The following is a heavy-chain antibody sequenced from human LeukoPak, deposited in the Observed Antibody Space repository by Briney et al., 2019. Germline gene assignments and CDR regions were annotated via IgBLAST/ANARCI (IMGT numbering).Heavy chain of an antibody. CDR3: ARDPGDHDY. CDR2: ITTGNDK. CDR1: GFTFSGYS. Sequence: GESLRLSCAASGFTFSGYSMNWVRQAPGKGLEWVSSITTGNDKFYADSVKGRFTISRDDAKNSLYLQMNSLRVEDTALYYCARDPGDHDYCGQGILVTVSS. D-gene: IGHD3-10*01. V-gene: IGHV3-21*01. J-gene: IGHJ4*02.